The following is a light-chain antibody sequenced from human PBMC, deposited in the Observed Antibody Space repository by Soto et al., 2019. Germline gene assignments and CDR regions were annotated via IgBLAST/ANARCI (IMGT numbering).Light chain of an antibody. CDR3: CSYVGSSILM. Sequence: QSALTQPASVSGSPGQSITISCTGTSSDVGLYNLVSWYQQLPGKAPKLLIYEVNERPSGISDRFSGSKSGNTASLTISGLQDEDEADYYCCSYVGSSILMFGGGTQLTVL. CDR2: EVN. V-gene: IGLV2-23*02. J-gene: IGLJ3*02. CDR1: SSDVGLYNL.